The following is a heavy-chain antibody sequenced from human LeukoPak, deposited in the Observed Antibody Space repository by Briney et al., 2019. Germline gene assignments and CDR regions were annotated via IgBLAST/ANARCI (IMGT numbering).Heavy chain of an antibody. CDR3: ARACSSTSFSGRRGYWFDP. CDR1: GGSFSGYY. Sequence: SETLSLTCAVYGGSFSGYYWSWIRQPPGKGLERIGEINHSGSTNYNPSLKSRVTISVDTSKNQFSLKLSSVTAADTAVYYCARACSSTSFSGRRGYWFDPWGQGTLVTVSS. J-gene: IGHJ5*02. V-gene: IGHV4-34*01. D-gene: IGHD2-2*01. CDR2: INHSGST.